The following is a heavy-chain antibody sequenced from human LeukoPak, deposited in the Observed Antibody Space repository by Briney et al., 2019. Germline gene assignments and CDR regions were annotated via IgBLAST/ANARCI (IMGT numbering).Heavy chain of an antibody. J-gene: IGHJ6*03. Sequence: PGGSLRLSCAASGFTFSSYAMSWVRQAPGKGLEWVSAISGSGGSTYYADSVKGRFTISRDNSKNTLYLQMNSLRAEDTAVYYCAKVYRFLEWLLNHQKGYYYMDVWGKGTTVTVSS. D-gene: IGHD3-3*01. CDR1: GFTFSSYA. V-gene: IGHV3-23*01. CDR3: AKVYRFLEWLLNHQKGYYYMDV. CDR2: ISGSGGST.